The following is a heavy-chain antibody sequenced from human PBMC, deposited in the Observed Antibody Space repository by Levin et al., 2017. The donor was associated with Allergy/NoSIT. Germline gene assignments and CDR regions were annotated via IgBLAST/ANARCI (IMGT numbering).Heavy chain of an antibody. D-gene: IGHD3-10*01. J-gene: IGHJ5*02. CDR2: IYYIGTT. CDR1: GASISSFY. CDR3: AREHYGSGSYGWFDP. V-gene: IGHV4-59*01. Sequence: SQTLSLTCNVSGASISSFYWSWIRQPPGKGLEWIGHIYYIGTTDYNPSLKSRVTMSVETSKNQLSLKLTTVTAADTAVYHCAREHYGSGSYGWFDPWGQGIPVSVSS.